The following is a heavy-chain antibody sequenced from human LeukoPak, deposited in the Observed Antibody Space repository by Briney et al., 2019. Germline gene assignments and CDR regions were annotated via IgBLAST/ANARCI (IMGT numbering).Heavy chain of an antibody. J-gene: IGHJ4*02. Sequence: GGSLRLSCAASGFTFSSDWMHWVLHAPGKGLVWVSRINGDGSIPYYADSVKGRFTISRDNAKNTLYLQMNSLRAEDTAVYYCARDRGITGTMPLDYWGQGTLVTVSS. CDR3: ARDRGITGTMPLDY. CDR1: GFTFSSDW. D-gene: IGHD1-7*01. CDR2: INGDGSIP. V-gene: IGHV3-74*01.